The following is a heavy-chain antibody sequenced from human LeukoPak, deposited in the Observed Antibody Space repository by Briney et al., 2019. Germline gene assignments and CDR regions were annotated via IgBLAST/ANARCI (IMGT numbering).Heavy chain of an antibody. CDR3: AREGRSNGFYGVLDF. Sequence: GGSLRLSCAASGFTFSSSIMNWVRQVPGKGLEWVSCTSRSSSYIYYADSVKGRFTVSRDDGKNSLYLQMNSLRVEDTAVYYCAREGRSNGFYGVLDFWGQGALVTVSS. CDR2: TSRSSSYI. V-gene: IGHV3-21*01. D-gene: IGHD6-19*01. J-gene: IGHJ4*02. CDR1: GFTFSSSI.